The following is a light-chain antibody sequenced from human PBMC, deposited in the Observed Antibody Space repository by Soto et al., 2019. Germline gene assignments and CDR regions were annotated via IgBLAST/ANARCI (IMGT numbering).Light chain of an antibody. CDR3: QQYYSIPFT. J-gene: IGKJ2*01. V-gene: IGKV4-1*01. CDR2: GAS. Sequence: DFVMTQAPDSLAVSLGERATINCKSSQSVLYNSNNKNHLGWFQQKPGHPPKLLIYGASFRPSGVPDRFSGSGSGTDFTLTISSLQAEDVSVYYCQQYYSIPFTFGQRTKLDI. CDR1: QSVLYNSNNKNH.